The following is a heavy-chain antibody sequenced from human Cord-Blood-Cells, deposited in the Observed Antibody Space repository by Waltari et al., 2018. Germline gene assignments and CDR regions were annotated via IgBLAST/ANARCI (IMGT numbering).Heavy chain of an antibody. CDR3: ARVDGSYGNYYYYGMDV. CDR1: GYTFTSYD. CDR2: MNPNSGNT. D-gene: IGHD5-18*01. Sequence: QVQLVQSGAEVKKPGASVKVSCKASGYTFTSYDINWVRQATGQGLEWMGWMNPNSGNTGYAQKFQGRVNITRNTSISTAYMELSSLRSEDTAVYYCARVDGSYGNYYYYGMDVWGQGTTVTVSS. V-gene: IGHV1-8*01. J-gene: IGHJ6*02.